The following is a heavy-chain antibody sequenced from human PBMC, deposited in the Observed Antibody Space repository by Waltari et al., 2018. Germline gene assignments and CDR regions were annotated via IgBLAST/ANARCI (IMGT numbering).Heavy chain of an antibody. CDR3: VREQQLEPYTDEAFDI. V-gene: IGHV1-2*02. D-gene: IGHD1-1*01. CDR2: INCNNGDR. J-gene: IGHJ3*02. CDR1: GYTFSGYY. Sequence: QVQLVQSGAEVKKPGASVKVSCKASGYTFSGYYIHWVRQAPGQGLEWMGWINCNNGDRKYAQKFQGRVTMTRDTPISTAYMDLSGLISDDTAVYYCVREQQLEPYTDEAFDIWGQGTVVTVSS.